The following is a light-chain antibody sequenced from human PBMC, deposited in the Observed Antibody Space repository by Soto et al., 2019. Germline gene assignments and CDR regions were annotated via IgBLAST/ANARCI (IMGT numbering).Light chain of an antibody. CDR3: SSYTRSSASRV. J-gene: IGLJ1*01. V-gene: IGLV2-14*01. CDR1: SSDVGGYNY. CDR2: EVS. Sequence: QSVLTQPASVSGSPGQSITISCTGTSSDVGGYNYVSWYQQHPGKAPQLIIYEVSNRPSGVSNRFSGSNSGNTASLTISGLQAEDEADSYCSSYTRSSASRVFGTGTKVTVL.